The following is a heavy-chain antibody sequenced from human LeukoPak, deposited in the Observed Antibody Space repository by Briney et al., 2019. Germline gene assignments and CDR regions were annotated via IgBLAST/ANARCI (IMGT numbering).Heavy chain of an antibody. CDR1: GFTFSSYA. J-gene: IGHJ4*02. Sequence: GGSLRLSCAASGFTFSSYAMNWVRQAPGKELEWVSTISDRGGSTYYADSVKGRFTISRDNSKNTLYLQMNSLTAEDTAVYYCANVVATYIDYWGQGTLVTVSS. D-gene: IGHD5-12*01. CDR2: ISDRGGST. CDR3: ANVVATYIDY. V-gene: IGHV3-23*01.